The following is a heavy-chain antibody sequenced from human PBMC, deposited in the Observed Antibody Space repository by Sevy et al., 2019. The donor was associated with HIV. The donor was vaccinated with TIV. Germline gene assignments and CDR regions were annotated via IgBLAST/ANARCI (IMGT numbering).Heavy chain of an antibody. CDR1: GFTFSSFA. J-gene: IGHJ4*02. CDR2: INGRGGSA. V-gene: IGHV3-23*01. Sequence: GESLKISCAASGFTFSSFAMSWVHHIPGKGLEWVSTINGRGGSAYYADSVKGRFTLSRDNSNNTVFLQMNRLRDEDTAVYYCARPTPRIAPSSAAFFDYWGQGTLVTVSS. CDR3: ARPTPRIAPSSAAFFDY. D-gene: IGHD1-26*01.